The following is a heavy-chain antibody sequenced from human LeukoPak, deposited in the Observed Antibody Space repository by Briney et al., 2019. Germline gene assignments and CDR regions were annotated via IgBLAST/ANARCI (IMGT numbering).Heavy chain of an antibody. J-gene: IGHJ6*03. Sequence: GGSLRLSCAASGFTVSSNYMSWVRQAPGKGLEWVSVIYSGVSKYYADSVKGRFTISRDNSKNTLYLQMNSLRAEDTAVYYCARAHYYYYMDVWGKGTTVTISS. V-gene: IGHV3-66*01. CDR3: ARAHYYYYMDV. CDR1: GFTVSSNY. CDR2: IYSGVSK.